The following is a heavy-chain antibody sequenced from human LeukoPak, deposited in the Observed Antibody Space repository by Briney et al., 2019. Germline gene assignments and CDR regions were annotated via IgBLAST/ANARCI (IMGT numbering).Heavy chain of an antibody. CDR3: AKWGEYYDTFYAFDI. CDR2: ISGSGGST. V-gene: IGHV3-23*01. Sequence: GGSLRLSCAASGFTFSSYAMSWVRQAPGKGLKWVSLISGSGGSTHYADSVKGRFTISRDNSKNTLYLQMQSLRAEDTAVYYCAKWGEYYDTFYAFDIWGQGTMVTVSS. CDR1: GFTFSSYA. J-gene: IGHJ3*02. D-gene: IGHD3-22*01.